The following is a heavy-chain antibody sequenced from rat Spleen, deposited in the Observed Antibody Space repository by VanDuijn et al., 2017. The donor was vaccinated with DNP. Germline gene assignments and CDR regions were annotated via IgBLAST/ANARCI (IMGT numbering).Heavy chain of an antibody. CDR2: ITSGGSS. CDR1: GFSFSHYW. V-gene: IGHV5-31*01. D-gene: IGHD1-2*01. J-gene: IGHJ2*01. Sequence: EVQLVESGGDLVQPGRSLKLSCVASGFSFSHYWMTWIRQVPGKGLEWIASITSGGSSYYPDSVKGRFTISRDNAKNTLYLQMDSLRSEDTATYYCTKLAISTDFDYWGQGVMVTVSS. CDR3: TKLAISTDFDY.